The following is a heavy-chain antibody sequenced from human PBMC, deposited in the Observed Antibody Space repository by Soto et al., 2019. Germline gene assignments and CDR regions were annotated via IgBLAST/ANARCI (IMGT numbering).Heavy chain of an antibody. D-gene: IGHD5-12*01. CDR3: ARHPYSGYDFDY. CDR2: IFYSEST. V-gene: IGHV4-39*01. J-gene: IGHJ4*02. CDR1: GGSIISSSYY. Sequence: PLEILSLTCTVSGGSIISSSYYWGWIRQPPGKGLEWIGSIFYSESTQYNPSLKSRVSMSVDTSKEQFSLRLSSVTAADTAVYYCARHPYSGYDFDYWGQGTLVTVSS.